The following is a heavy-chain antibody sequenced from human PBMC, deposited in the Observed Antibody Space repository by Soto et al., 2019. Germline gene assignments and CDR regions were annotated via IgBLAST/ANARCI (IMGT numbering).Heavy chain of an antibody. J-gene: IGHJ6*01. V-gene: IGHV5-51*01. D-gene: IGHD1-1*01. CDR3: AGGPYGNTGTPALLGH. CDR1: GYIFTDYW. Sequence: GESLKISCKVSGYIFTDYWIAWLRQMPGRGLEWMGIIYPSGSDTRYSPSFRGQVTISADKSISTAYLQLSSLKAPDTAMYYRAGGPYGNTGTPALLGHWGQGTPVTVSS. CDR2: IYPSGSDT.